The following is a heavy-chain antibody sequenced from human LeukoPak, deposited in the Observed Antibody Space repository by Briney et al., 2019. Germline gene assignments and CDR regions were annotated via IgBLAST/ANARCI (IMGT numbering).Heavy chain of an antibody. V-gene: IGHV3-53*01. CDR1: GFTVSSNY. J-gene: IGHJ6*03. Sequence: GGSLRLSCAASGFTVSSNYMSWVRQAPGKGLEWVSVIYSGGSTYYADSVKGRFTISRDNSKNTLYLQMNSLRAEDTAVYYCARDGIRYFDWYGGYYMDVWGKGTTVTISS. CDR3: ARDGIRYFDWYGGYYMDV. D-gene: IGHD3-9*01. CDR2: IYSGGST.